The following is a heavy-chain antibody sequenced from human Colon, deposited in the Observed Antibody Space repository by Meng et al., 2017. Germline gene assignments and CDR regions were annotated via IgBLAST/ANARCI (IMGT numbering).Heavy chain of an antibody. CDR1: GASIRSSNW. CDR2: IYHSGST. CDR3: ARVIYASGNMAHLDC. D-gene: IGHD3-10*01. J-gene: IGHJ4*02. Sequence: QGGLRGPGPGLVKPSGTLSPPCAVSGASIRSSNWWSWVRQPPGRGLEWIGEIYHSGSTNYNPSLKNRLSLTVDKSKNQFSLTLHSVTAADTAVYYCARVIYASGNMAHLDCWGQGTLVTVSS. V-gene: IGHV4-4*02.